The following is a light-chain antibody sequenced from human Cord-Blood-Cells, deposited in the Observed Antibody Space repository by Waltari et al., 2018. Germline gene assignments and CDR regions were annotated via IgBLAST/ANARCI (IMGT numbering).Light chain of an antibody. J-gene: IGKJ2*01. V-gene: IGKV3-20*01. Sequence: EIVLTQSPGTLSLSPGERATLSCRASQSVSSSHLAWYQQTPGQAPRLLIYGASRRATGIPDRFSGSGSGTDFTLTISRLEPEDFAVYYCQQYGSSPPYTFGQGTKLEIK. CDR1: QSVSSSH. CDR2: GAS. CDR3: QQYGSSPPYT.